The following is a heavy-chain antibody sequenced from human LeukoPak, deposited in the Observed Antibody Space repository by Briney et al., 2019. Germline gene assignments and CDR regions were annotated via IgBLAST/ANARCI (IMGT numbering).Heavy chain of an antibody. CDR1: GFTFSSYS. Sequence: GGSLRHSCAASGFTFSSYSMNWARQAPGKGLEWVSSISSSSSTIYYADSVKGRFTISRDKAKNSLYLQMNRLRAEETAVYYCARDPGGRYGDYPEYFQHWGQGTLVTVSS. CDR2: ISSSSSTI. J-gene: IGHJ1*01. CDR3: ARDPGGRYGDYPEYFQH. V-gene: IGHV3-48*01. D-gene: IGHD4-17*01.